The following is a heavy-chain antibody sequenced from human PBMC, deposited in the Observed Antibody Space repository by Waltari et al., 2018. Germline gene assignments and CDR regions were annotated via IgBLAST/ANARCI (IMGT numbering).Heavy chain of an antibody. J-gene: IGHJ4*02. CDR3: ARRDYSNFEDFDY. CDR2: IIPILGTA. CDR1: GGTFSSYA. V-gene: IGHV1-69*08. Sequence: QVQLVQSGAEVKKPGSSVKVSCKASGGTFSSYAISWVRQAPGQGLEWMGRIIPILGTANDAQKCQGRGTITADKSTSTAYMELSSLRSEDTAVYYGARRDYSNFEDFDYWGQGTLVTVSS. D-gene: IGHD4-4*01.